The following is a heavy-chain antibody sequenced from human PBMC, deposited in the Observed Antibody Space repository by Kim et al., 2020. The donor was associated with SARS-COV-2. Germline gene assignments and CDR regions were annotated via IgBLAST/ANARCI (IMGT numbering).Heavy chain of an antibody. CDR3: ARDRNWFDP. J-gene: IGHJ5*02. CDR2: GTA. Sequence: GTANYAQRFQGRVTITADESTSTAYMELSSLRSEDPAVYYCARDRNWFDPWGQGTLVTVSS. V-gene: IGHV1-69*01.